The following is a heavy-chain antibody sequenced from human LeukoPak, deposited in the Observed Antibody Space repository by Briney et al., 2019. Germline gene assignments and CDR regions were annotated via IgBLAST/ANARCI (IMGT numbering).Heavy chain of an antibody. J-gene: IGHJ4*01. CDR1: GGTSSSYA. Sequence: SVKVSCKASGGTSSSYAISWVRQAPGQGLEWMGGIIPIFGTANYAQKFQGRVTITADKSTSTAYMELSSLRSEDTAVYYCAREGSGYSHGFGVVYYLGQGNLGTASS. D-gene: IGHD5-18*01. CDR2: IIPIFGTA. V-gene: IGHV1-69*06. CDR3: AREGSGYSHGFGVVYY.